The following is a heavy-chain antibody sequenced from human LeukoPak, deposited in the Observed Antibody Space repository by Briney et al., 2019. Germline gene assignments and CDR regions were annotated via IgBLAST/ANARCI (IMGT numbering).Heavy chain of an antibody. J-gene: IGHJ1*01. CDR3: ARDGTYCSGSSCDEAEYFQD. CDR1: GFTFNRYW. Sequence: GGSLRLXCAASGFTFNRYWMSWVRQAPGKGLEWVANIKEDGSGKYYVDSVKGRFTISRDNAKNSLYLQMNSLRAEDTAVYYCARDGTYCSGSSCDEAEYFQDWGQGTLVTVSS. CDR2: IKEDGSGK. V-gene: IGHV3-7*01. D-gene: IGHD2-2*01.